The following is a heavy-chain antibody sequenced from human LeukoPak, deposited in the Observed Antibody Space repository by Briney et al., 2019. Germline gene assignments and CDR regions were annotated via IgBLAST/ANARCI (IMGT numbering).Heavy chain of an antibody. CDR3: ARGKREVLNTRVFDY. V-gene: IGHV3-33*01. Sequence: GGSLRLSCAASGFTFSSYGMHWVRQAPGKGLEWVAVIWYDGSNKYYADSVKGRFTISRDNSKNTLYLQLNSLRAEDTAVYYCARGKREVLNTRVFDYWGQGTLVTVSS. D-gene: IGHD1-26*01. J-gene: IGHJ4*02. CDR1: GFTFSSYG. CDR2: IWYDGSNK.